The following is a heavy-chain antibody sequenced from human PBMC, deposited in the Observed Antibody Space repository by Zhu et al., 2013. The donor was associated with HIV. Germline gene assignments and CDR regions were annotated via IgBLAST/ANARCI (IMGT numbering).Heavy chain of an antibody. V-gene: IGHV4-34*01. CDR2: INHSGST. CDR3: ARAPDYGDLGWFDP. D-gene: IGHD4-17*01. J-gene: IGHJ5*02. CDR1: GGSFSGYY. Sequence: VQLQESGPRLVKPSEKLSLTCAVYGGSFSGYYWSWIRQPPGKGLEWIGEINHSGSTNYNPSLKSRVTISVDTSKNQFSLKLSSVTAADTAVYYCARAPDYGDLGWFDPWGQGTLGHRLL.